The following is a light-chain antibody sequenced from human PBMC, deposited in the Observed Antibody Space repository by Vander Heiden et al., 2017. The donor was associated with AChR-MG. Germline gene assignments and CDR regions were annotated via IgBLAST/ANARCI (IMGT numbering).Light chain of an antibody. CDR2: AAS. CDR3: QQSYSTPRT. V-gene: IGKV1-39*01. J-gene: IGKJ1*01. CDR1: QSISSY. Sequence: DLQMTQSPSSLSASVGDRVTITCRASQSISSYLNWYQQKPGKAPNLLIYAASSLQSGVPSRFSGSGSGTDFTLTISRLQPEDFATYYCQQSYSTPRTFGQGTKVESK.